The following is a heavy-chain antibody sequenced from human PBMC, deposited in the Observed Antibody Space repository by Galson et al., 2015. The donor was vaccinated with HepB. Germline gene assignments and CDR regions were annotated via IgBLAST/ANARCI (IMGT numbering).Heavy chain of an antibody. CDR1: GFTFSSYA. CDR2: ISYDGSNK. Sequence: SLRLSCAASGFTFSSYAMHWVRQAPGKGLEWVAVISYDGSNKYYADSVKGRFTISRDNSKNTLYLQMNSLRAEDTAVYYCARTNRAYYDSSGYYIGDDAFDIWGQGTMVTVSS. V-gene: IGHV3-30-3*01. J-gene: IGHJ3*02. CDR3: ARTNRAYYDSSGYYIGDDAFDI. D-gene: IGHD3-22*01.